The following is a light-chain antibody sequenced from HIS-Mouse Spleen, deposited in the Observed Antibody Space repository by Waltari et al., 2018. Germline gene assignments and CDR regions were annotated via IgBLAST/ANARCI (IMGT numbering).Light chain of an antibody. CDR3: SSYTSSSTVV. Sequence: QSALTQPASVSGSPGQSITLSFTGTSSDVGGYNYVSWYQQHPGKAPKLMIYEVSNRPSGVSNRFSGSKSGNTASLTISGLQAEDEADYYCSSYTSSSTVVFGGGTKLTVL. CDR1: SSDVGGYNY. V-gene: IGLV2-14*01. CDR2: EVS. J-gene: IGLJ2*01.